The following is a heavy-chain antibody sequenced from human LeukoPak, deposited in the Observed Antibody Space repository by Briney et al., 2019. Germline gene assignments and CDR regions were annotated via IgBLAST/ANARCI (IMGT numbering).Heavy chain of an antibody. CDR3: ARGGNSRHNC. CDR2: IKPDGSEK. Sequence: PGGSLRLSCAASGFTLSSYWMSWVRQAPGKGLEWVANIKPDGSEKNYVDSVKGRFSVSRDNAKNSLYLQMNSLRVEDTAVYYCARGGNSRHNCWGQGTLVTVSS. D-gene: IGHD5-12*01. CDR1: GFTLSSYW. V-gene: IGHV3-7*01. J-gene: IGHJ4*02.